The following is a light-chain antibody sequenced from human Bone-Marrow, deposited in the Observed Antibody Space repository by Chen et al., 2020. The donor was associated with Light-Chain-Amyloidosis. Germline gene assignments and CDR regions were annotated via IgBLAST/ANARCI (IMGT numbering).Light chain of an antibody. CDR3: QSYQGSSQGV. CDR1: SGSIATNY. J-gene: IGLJ3*02. V-gene: IGLV6-57*01. Sequence: NFMLTQPHSVSDSPGKTVSISCPRSSGSIATNYVQWYQQRPGSSPPTVIYEDDQRPSGVPDRFSGSIDRSSNSASLTISGLKTEDEADYYCQSYQGSSQGVFGGGTKLTVL. CDR2: EDD.